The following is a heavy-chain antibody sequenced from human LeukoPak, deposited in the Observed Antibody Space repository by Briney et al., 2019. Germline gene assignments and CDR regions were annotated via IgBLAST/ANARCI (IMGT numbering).Heavy chain of an antibody. Sequence: SQTLSLTCTVSGGSISSGDYYWSWIRQSPGKGLEWIGSMFYSGSTYYNPSLKSRVAISTDTSKNQFSLRLSSVTAADTAMYYCESGMNLDAFHIWGQGQWSPSLQ. J-gene: IGHJ3*02. CDR2: MFYSGST. CDR3: ESGMNLDAFHI. CDR1: GGSISSGDYY. V-gene: IGHV4-30-2*03.